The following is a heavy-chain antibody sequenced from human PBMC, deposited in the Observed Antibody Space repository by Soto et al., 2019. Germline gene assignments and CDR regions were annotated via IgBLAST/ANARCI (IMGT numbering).Heavy chain of an antibody. J-gene: IGHJ4*02. D-gene: IGHD4-17*01. Sequence: QVQLVQSGTEVKKPGSSVKVSCKASGGTFSTLAVRWVRQAPGQGLEWMGGIIPIFGRPVYAQKFQGRVTITADESTSIVYMELSSLSSKDTAVYYCARAPYEDYAVPEPNYFDSWGQGTLVTVSS. CDR2: IIPIFGRP. CDR1: GGTFSTLA. CDR3: ARAPYEDYAVPEPNYFDS. V-gene: IGHV1-69*01.